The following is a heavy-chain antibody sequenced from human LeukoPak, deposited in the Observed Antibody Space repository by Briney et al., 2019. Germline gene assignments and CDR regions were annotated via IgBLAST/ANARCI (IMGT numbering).Heavy chain of an antibody. Sequence: SETLYLTCIASGGSITNNHYYWGWIRQPPGKGLEWIGTIFHSGSTYYNPSLESRVTISVDTSKNQFSLNLRSVTAADTALYYCARHVPSALRVVVVTSDWYFDLWGRGTLVTVSS. D-gene: IGHD2-21*02. CDR3: ARHVPSALRVVVVTSDWYFDL. CDR1: GGSITNNHYY. V-gene: IGHV4-39*01. J-gene: IGHJ2*01. CDR2: IFHSGST.